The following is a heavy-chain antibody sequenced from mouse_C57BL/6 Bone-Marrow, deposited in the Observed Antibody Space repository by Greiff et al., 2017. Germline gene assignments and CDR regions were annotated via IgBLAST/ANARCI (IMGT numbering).Heavy chain of an antibody. CDR3: ARHKRGYGSSYYAMDY. CDR2: ISSGGSYT. J-gene: IGHJ4*01. D-gene: IGHD1-1*01. V-gene: IGHV5-6*01. CDR1: GFTFSSYG. Sequence: EVHLVESGGDLVKPGGSLKLSCAASGFTFSSYGMSWVRQTPDKRLEWVATISSGGSYTYYPDSVKGRFTISRDNAKNTLYLQMSSLKSEDTAMYYCARHKRGYGSSYYAMDYWGQGTSVTVSS.